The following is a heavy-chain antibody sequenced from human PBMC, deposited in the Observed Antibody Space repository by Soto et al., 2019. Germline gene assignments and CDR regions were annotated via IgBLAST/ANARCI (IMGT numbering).Heavy chain of an antibody. D-gene: IGHD2-15*01. Sequence: QVQLVQSGAEVKKPGSSVKVSCKASGGTFSSYTISWVRQAPGQGLEWMGRIIPILGIANYAQKFQGRVTITADKSTSTAYMELSSLRSEDTAVYYCARGPRYCSGGSCYRYYYYGMDVWGQGTTVTVSS. CDR3: ARGPRYCSGGSCYRYYYYGMDV. CDR1: GGTFSSYT. CDR2: IIPILGIA. J-gene: IGHJ6*02. V-gene: IGHV1-69*02.